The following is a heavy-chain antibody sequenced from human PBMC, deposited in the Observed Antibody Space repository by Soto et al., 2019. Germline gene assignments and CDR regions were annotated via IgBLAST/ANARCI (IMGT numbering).Heavy chain of an antibody. V-gene: IGHV4-59*12. CDR2: IYYSGST. J-gene: IGHJ4*02. CDR1: GGSISSYY. Sequence: SETLSLTCTVSGGSISSYYWSWIRQPPGKGLEWIGYIYYSGSTNYNPSLKSRVTISVDTSKNQFSLKLNSVTAEDTAVYYCAREAPETPLAVAGFYFDYWGQGTLVTVSS. CDR3: AREAPETPLAVAGFYFDY. D-gene: IGHD6-19*01.